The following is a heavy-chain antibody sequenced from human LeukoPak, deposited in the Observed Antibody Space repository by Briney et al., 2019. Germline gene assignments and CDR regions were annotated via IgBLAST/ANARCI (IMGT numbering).Heavy chain of an antibody. Sequence: GGSLRLSCAASGFTFSSYSMNWVRQAPGKGLEWVTYISGSGSPIYYADSVKGRFTISRDNAKNSLYLQMNSLRDEDTAVYYCARDKDWGFDYWGQGTLVTVSS. J-gene: IGHJ4*02. CDR2: ISGSGSPI. CDR3: ARDKDWGFDY. CDR1: GFTFSSYS. D-gene: IGHD7-27*01. V-gene: IGHV3-48*02.